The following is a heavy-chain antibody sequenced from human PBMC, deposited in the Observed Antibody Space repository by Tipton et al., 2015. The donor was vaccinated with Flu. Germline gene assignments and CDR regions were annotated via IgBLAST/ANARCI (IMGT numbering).Heavy chain of an antibody. CDR1: GGSISSGSYY. J-gene: IGHJ3*02. V-gene: IGHV4-61*02. Sequence: LRLSCTVSGGSISSGSYYWSWIRQPAGKGLEWIGRIYTSGSTNYNPSLKSRVTISVDTSKNQFSLKLSSVTAADTAVYYCAREGFDSSGYRAGNAFDIWGQGTMVTVSS. D-gene: IGHD3-22*01. CDR2: IYTSGST. CDR3: AREGFDSSGYRAGNAFDI.